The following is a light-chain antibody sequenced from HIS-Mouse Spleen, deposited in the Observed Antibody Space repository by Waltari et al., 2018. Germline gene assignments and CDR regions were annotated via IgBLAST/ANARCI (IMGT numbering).Light chain of an antibody. V-gene: IGKV4-1*01. CDR2: WAP. Sequence: DIVMTQSPDSLAVSLGERATIHCKSSQRVLYSSNNKNYLAVYQQKPGQPPKLLIYWAPTRESGVPDRFSGSGSGTDFTLTISSLQAEDVAVYYCQQYYSTPLTFGGGTKVEIK. CDR1: QRVLYSSNNKNY. J-gene: IGKJ4*01. CDR3: QQYYSTPLT.